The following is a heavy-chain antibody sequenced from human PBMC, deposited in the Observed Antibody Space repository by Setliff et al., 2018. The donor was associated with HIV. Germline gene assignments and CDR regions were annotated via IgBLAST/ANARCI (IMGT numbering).Heavy chain of an antibody. Sequence: SVKVSCKASGGTFSNHAITWVRQAPGQGLEWVGGIIPIFTTPNYAQKFQGRVTITADESTSTAYMGLSSLRSEDTAVYYCARAGYSSSWLNCYYCMDVWGKGTTVTVSS. J-gene: IGHJ6*03. V-gene: IGHV1-69*13. CDR3: ARAGYSSSWLNCYYCMDV. CDR1: GGTFSNHA. D-gene: IGHD6-13*01. CDR2: IIPIFTTP.